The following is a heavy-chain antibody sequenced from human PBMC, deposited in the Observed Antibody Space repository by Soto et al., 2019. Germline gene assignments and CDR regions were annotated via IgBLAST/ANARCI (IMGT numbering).Heavy chain of an antibody. Sequence: EVQLVESGGGLVKPGEALRLSCTASGFTFNYAWMSWVRQAPVKGLEWVARIRTKTDDEATDYAAPVKGRFSVSRDDSKNTVHLQMNSLKTEDTAVYYCAKVAPTGTFFDYWGQGILVTVSS. CDR1: GFTFNYAW. CDR2: IRTKTDDEAT. CDR3: AKVAPTGTFFDY. V-gene: IGHV3-15*01. J-gene: IGHJ4*02. D-gene: IGHD3-10*01.